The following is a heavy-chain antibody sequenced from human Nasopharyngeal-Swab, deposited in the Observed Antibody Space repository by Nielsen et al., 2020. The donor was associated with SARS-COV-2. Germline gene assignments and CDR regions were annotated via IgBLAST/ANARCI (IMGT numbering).Heavy chain of an antibody. J-gene: IGHJ4*02. CDR1: GFTISSYG. D-gene: IGHD2-8*01. Sequence: LTISCATSGFTISSYGMHWVRQAPGKGPEWVAVITYDGSNKYYSDLVEGRFTISRDNSKNMPCLQMDSLRAEHTAVYYCVAAPAGVYGGYWSQGTLICVSS. CDR2: ITYDGSNK. V-gene: IGHV3-30*03. CDR3: VAAPAGVYGGY.